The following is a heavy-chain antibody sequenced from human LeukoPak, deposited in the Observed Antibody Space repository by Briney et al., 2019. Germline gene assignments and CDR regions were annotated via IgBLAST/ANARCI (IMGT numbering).Heavy chain of an antibody. J-gene: IGHJ6*03. Sequence: PWGSLRLSCAASGFTFSSYGMHWVRQAPGKGLEWVAFIRYDGSNKYYADSVKGRFTISRDNSKNTLYLQMNSLRAEDTAVYYCAKDGPPHYYYYYMGVWGKGTTVTVSS. CDR1: GFTFSSYG. V-gene: IGHV3-30*02. CDR3: AKDGPPHYYYYYMGV. CDR2: IRYDGSNK.